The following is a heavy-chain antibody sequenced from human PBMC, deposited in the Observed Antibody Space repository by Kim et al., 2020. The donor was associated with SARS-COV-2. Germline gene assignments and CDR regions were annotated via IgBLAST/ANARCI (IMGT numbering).Heavy chain of an antibody. J-gene: IGHJ4*02. Sequence: GGSLRLSCAASGFTFSSYWMHWVRQAPGKGLVWVSRIYSDGSGTSYADSVKGRFTISRDNAKNTLYLQMNSLRAEDTALYYCARRAVASSGTYYFDYWGQGTLVTVSS. D-gene: IGHD3-22*01. CDR1: GFTFSSYW. CDR3: ARRAVASSGTYYFDY. V-gene: IGHV3-74*01. CDR2: IYSDGSGT.